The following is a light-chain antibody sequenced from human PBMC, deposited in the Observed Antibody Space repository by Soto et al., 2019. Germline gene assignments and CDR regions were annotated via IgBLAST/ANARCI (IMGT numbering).Light chain of an antibody. CDR3: QQRSNWPPLT. J-gene: IGKJ4*01. CDR2: DAS. CDR1: QSVSTY. Sequence: ETVLTQSPATLSLSPGERATLSCMASQSVSTYVAWYQQKPGQAPRLLIYDASHRATGIPARFSGSGSGTDFTLTISSLEPEDFAVYYCQQRSNWPPLTFGGGTKVEIK. V-gene: IGKV3-11*01.